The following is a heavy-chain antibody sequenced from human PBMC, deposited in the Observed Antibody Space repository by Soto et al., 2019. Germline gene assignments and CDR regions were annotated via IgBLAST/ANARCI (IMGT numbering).Heavy chain of an antibody. Sequence: EVQLVESGGGLVKPGGSLRLSCAASGFPFSNFDMNWVRQAPGKGLEWVSSITSNSIYIYYADSVKGRFTVSRDNAKNSLYLQTDSLRAEDTAVYYCARDLSGGNYYYHGLDVWGQGTTVTVSS. CDR2: ITSNSIYI. J-gene: IGHJ6*02. D-gene: IGHD1-1*01. V-gene: IGHV3-21*01. CDR1: GFPFSNFD. CDR3: ARDLSGGNYYYHGLDV.